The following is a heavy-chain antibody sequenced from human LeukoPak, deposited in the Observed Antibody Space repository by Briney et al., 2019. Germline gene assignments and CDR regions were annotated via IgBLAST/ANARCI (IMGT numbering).Heavy chain of an antibody. CDR3: ARAGEDYYDFWSGYHPLNF. D-gene: IGHD3-3*01. J-gene: IGHJ4*02. Sequence: PGGSPRLSCAASGFTFSRYWMHWVRQTPGKGLVCVSRINSDGSGTNYADSVKGRFTISRDNAKNTLFLQMSSLRPEDTAVYYCARAGEDYYDFWSGYHPLNFWGQGTLVTVSS. CDR1: GFTFSRYW. CDR2: INSDGSGT. V-gene: IGHV3-74*01.